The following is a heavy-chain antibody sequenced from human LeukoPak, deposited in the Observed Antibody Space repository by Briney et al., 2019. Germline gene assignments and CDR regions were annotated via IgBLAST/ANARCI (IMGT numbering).Heavy chain of an antibody. CDR1: GLTFEDYG. J-gene: IGHJ6*03. D-gene: IGHD3-22*01. Sequence: GGSLRLSCAASGLTFEDYGMSWVRQVPGKGLEWVSGINWSGETTDYADSVKGRLTISRDNAKNSLYLQMNSLRAEDTALYYCTRTYYFDSSGYYSEGNYYYYHMDVWGKGTTATVSS. CDR2: INWSGETT. CDR3: TRTYYFDSSGYYSEGNYYYYHMDV. V-gene: IGHV3-20*04.